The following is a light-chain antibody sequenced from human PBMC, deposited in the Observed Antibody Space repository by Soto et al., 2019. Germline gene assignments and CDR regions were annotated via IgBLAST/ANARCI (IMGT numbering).Light chain of an antibody. CDR1: QDIGIY. CDR2: AAS. J-gene: IGKJ4*01. Sequence: IQLTQCPSSLSASVGDRVTITCRASQDIGIYLAWYQKKQGEAPKLLIYAASTLYGGVPSRLRGSGYGTDLALTITSMKDEDFETYYCQQLRLYPSTFGGGTKVDIK. CDR3: QQLRLYPST. V-gene: IGKV1-9*01.